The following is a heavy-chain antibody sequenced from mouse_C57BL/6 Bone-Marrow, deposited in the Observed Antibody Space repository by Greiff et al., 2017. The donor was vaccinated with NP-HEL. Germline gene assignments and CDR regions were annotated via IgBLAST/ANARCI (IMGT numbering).Heavy chain of an antibody. CDR3: AREGIYDGYYYYAMDY. D-gene: IGHD2-3*01. CDR2: IYPGGGYT. CDR1: GYTFTNYW. Sequence: VQLVESGAELVRPGTSVKMSCKASGYTFTNYWIGWAKQRPGHGLEWIGDIYPGGGYTNYNEKFKGKATLTADKSSSTAYMQFSSLTSEDSAIYYCAREGIYDGYYYYAMDYWGQGTSVTVSS. J-gene: IGHJ4*01. V-gene: IGHV1-63*01.